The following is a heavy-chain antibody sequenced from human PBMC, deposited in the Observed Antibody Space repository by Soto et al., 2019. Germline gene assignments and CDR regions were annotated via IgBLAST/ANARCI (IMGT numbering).Heavy chain of an antibody. Sequence: GGSLRLSCAASGFIVSRYYMDWVRQAPGKGLEWVSVIFSSGGTYYADSVQGRFTISRDSSKNTLYLQMDSLRAEDTAVYYCVTSSPTYSNGWTLFDYWGQGTLVTVSS. J-gene: IGHJ4*02. CDR2: IFSSGGT. CDR3: VTSSPTYSNGWTLFDY. CDR1: GFIVSRYY. D-gene: IGHD3-22*01. V-gene: IGHV3-53*01.